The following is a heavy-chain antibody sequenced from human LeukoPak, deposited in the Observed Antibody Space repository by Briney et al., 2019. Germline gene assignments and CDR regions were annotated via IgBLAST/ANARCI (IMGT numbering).Heavy chain of an antibody. V-gene: IGHV5-51*01. CDR3: ARQFCGGGSRYSGFDY. Sequence: KPGESLKISCKGSGYSFTSYWIGWVRQMPGKGLEWMGIIYPGDSDTRYSPSFQGQVTISADKSISTAYLQWSSLKASDTAMYYCARQFCGGGSRYSGFDYWGQGTLVTVSS. CDR2: IYPGDSDT. CDR1: GYSFTSYW. D-gene: IGHD2-15*01. J-gene: IGHJ4*02.